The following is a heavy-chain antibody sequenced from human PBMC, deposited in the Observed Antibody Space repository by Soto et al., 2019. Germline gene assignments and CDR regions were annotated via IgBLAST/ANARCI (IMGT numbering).Heavy chain of an antibody. CDR1: GNSIGDYY. V-gene: IGHV4-59*08. CDR2: IYGSGST. J-gene: IGHJ4*02. CDR3: ARRRIGDY. Sequence: SETLSLTCTVSGNSIGDYYWSWFRQSPGKGLEWIGYIYGSGSTNYNPSLKSRVTISADTSKNQFSLKLTSVTAADTAVYYCARRRIGDYWGQGTPVTVSS. D-gene: IGHD3-3*01.